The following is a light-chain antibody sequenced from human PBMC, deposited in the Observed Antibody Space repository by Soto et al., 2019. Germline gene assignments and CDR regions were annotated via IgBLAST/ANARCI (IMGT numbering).Light chain of an antibody. CDR2: WAS. CDR3: QQYYSSVT. V-gene: IGKV4-1*01. J-gene: IGKJ2*01. Sequence: DIVMTQSPDSLSVSLGERATINCKSSQTVFHTSYNKDFLAWYQQKVGQPPKLLFYWASTRESGVPARFSGGGSGTDFSLTISSLQPEDVAVYYCQQYYSSVTFGQGTKLEIK. CDR1: QTVFHTSYNKDF.